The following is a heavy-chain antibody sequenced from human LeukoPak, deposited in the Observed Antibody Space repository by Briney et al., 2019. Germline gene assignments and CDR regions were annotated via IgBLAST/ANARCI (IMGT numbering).Heavy chain of an antibody. CDR3: TTGSPYSGSYYDPFDY. Sequence: GGSLRLSCAASGFTFSNAWMSWVRQAPGKGLEWVGRIKSKTDGGTTDYAAPVKGRFTISRDDSKNTLYLQMNSLKTEDTAVYYCTTGSPYSGSYYDPFDYWGQGTLVTVSS. D-gene: IGHD1-26*01. J-gene: IGHJ4*02. V-gene: IGHV3-15*01. CDR1: GFTFSNAW. CDR2: IKSKTDGGTT.